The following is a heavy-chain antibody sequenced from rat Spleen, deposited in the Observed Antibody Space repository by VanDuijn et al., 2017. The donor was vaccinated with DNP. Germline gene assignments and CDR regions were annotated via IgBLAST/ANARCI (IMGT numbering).Heavy chain of an antibody. Sequence: EVQLVESGGGLVQPGRSLKLSCAASRLTFSNYDMAWVRQTPTKGLDWVASISTSGGRTYHRDSVKGRFTVSRDNARGTLYLQMDSLRSEDTATYYCKVGAQYWGQGVMVTVSS. J-gene: IGHJ2*01. CDR3: KVGAQY. D-gene: IGHD5-1*01. V-gene: IGHV5-27*01. CDR1: RLTFSNYD. CDR2: ISTSGGRT.